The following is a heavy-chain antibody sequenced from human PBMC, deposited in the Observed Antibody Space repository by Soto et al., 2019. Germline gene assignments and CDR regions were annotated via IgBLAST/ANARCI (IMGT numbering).Heavy chain of an antibody. V-gene: IGHV2-5*02. Sequence: QITLKESGPTLVKPTQTLTLTCTFSGSSLSSTGVGVGWIRQPPGEALEWLALIYWDNDKRYSPSLKRRLTITQDTSKHQVFLTLAAMDPVDTAAYFCAHTNYDGSWYFDSWGQGTMVSVCS. CDR3: AHTNYDGSWYFDS. D-gene: IGHD5-12*01. CDR2: IYWDNDK. J-gene: IGHJ4*02. CDR1: GSSLSSTGVG.